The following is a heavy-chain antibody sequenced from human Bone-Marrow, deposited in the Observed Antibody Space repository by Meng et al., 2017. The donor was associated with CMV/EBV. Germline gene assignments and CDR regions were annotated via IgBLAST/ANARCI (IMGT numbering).Heavy chain of an antibody. Sequence: GESLKISCAASGFTFSSYWMSWVRQAPGKGLEWVANIKQDGSEKYYVDSVKGRFTISRDNAKNSLYLQMNSLRAEDTAVYYCARGFGAAAPWDYWGQGTLVTVSS. CDR2: IKQDGSEK. D-gene: IGHD3-10*01. J-gene: IGHJ4*02. CDR1: GFTFSSYW. CDR3: ARGFGAAAPWDY. V-gene: IGHV3-7*01.